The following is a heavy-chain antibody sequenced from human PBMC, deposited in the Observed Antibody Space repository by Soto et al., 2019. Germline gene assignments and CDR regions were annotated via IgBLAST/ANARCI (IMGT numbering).Heavy chain of an antibody. D-gene: IGHD6-13*01. CDR2: ISSSSSYI. CDR3: ARDRDSSSWYNWFDP. V-gene: IGHV3-21*01. J-gene: IGHJ5*02. Sequence: EVQLVESGGGLVKPGGSLRLSCAASGFTFSSYSMNWVRQAPGKGLEWVSSISSSSSYIYYADSVKGRFTISRDNAKNSLDLQMNSLRAEDTAVYYCARDRDSSSWYNWFDPWGQGTLVTVSS. CDR1: GFTFSSYS.